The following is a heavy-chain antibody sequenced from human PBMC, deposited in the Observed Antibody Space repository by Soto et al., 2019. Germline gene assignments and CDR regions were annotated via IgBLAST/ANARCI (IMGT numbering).Heavy chain of an antibody. D-gene: IGHD1-26*01. Sequence: QVQLVQSGAEVKKPGSSVKVSCKASGGTFSSYAISWVRQAPGQGLEWMGGIIPIFGTANYAQKFQGRVTITAEESTSTAYMELSSLRSEDTAVYYCARPRSRATTAYYYGMDVWGQGTTVTVSS. CDR2: IIPIFGTA. CDR1: GGTFSSYA. V-gene: IGHV1-69*12. J-gene: IGHJ6*02. CDR3: ARPRSRATTAYYYGMDV.